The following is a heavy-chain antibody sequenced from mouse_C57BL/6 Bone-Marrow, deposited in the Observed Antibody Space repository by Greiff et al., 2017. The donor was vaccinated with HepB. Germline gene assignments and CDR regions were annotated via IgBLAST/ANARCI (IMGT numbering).Heavy chain of an antibody. CDR2: IHPSDSDT. V-gene: IGHV1-74*01. CDR1: GYTFTSYW. CDR3: AIYGITTVDYFDY. D-gene: IGHD1-1*01. J-gene: IGHJ2*01. Sequence: QVQLQQPGAELVKPGASVKVSCKASGYTFTSYWMHWVKQRPGQGLEWIGRIHPSDSDTNYKQKFKGKATLTVDKSSSTTYMQLSSLTSEDSAVYYCAIYGITTVDYFDYWGQGTTLTVSS.